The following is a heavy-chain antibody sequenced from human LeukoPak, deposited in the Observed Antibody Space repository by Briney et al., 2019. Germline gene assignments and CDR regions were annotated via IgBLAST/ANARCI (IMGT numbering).Heavy chain of an antibody. J-gene: IGHJ4*02. CDR2: ISAYNGNT. D-gene: IGHD5-18*01. Sequence: ASVKVSCKASGYTFTSYGISWVRQAPGQGLEWMGWISAYNGNTSYAQKLQGRVTMTTDTSTSTAYMELRSLRSDDTAVYYCARDQNVDTAMDLDYWGQGTLVIVSS. V-gene: IGHV1-18*01. CDR1: GYTFTSYG. CDR3: ARDQNVDTAMDLDY.